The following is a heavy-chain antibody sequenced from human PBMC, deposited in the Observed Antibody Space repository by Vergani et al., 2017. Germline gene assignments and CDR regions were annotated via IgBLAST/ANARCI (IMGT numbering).Heavy chain of an antibody. Sequence: QVQLVQSGAEVKKPGSSVKDSCKASGGTFSSYTISWVRQAPGQGLEWMGRIIPILGIANYAQKFQGRVTITADKSTSTAYMELSSLRSEDTAVYYCARDPDYYGSGSSPTGDYWGQGTLVTVSS. J-gene: IGHJ4*02. V-gene: IGHV1-69*08. CDR1: GGTFSSYT. CDR3: ARDPDYYGSGSSPTGDY. D-gene: IGHD3-10*01. CDR2: IIPILGIA.